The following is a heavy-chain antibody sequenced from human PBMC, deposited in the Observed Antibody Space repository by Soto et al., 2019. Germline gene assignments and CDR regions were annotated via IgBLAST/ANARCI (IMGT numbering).Heavy chain of an antibody. J-gene: IGHJ5*02. CDR1: GFTFSSYS. CDR2: ISSSSSTI. D-gene: IGHD1-1*01. V-gene: IGHV3-48*01. CDR3: AKKGYDWNEGFGP. Sequence: EVQLVESGGGLVQPGGSLRLSCAASGFTFSSYSMNWVRQAPGKGLEWVSYISSSSSTIYYADSVKGRFTISRDKATNSLYRQMTSLRAADTAVYYWAKKGYDWNEGFGPWGQGTLVTVSS.